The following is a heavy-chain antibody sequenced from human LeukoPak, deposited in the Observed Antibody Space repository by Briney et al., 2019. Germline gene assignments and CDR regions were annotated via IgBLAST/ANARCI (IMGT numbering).Heavy chain of an antibody. CDR2: ISYDGSNK. CDR1: GFTFSSYG. Sequence: GRSLRLSCAASGFTFSSYGMHWVRQAPGKGLEWVAVISYDGSNKYYADSVKGRFTISRDNSKNTLYLQMNSLRAEDTAVYHCARRRGGYVNDYWGQGTPVTVSS. J-gene: IGHJ4*02. V-gene: IGHV3-30*03. D-gene: IGHD5-12*01. CDR3: ARRRGGYVNDY.